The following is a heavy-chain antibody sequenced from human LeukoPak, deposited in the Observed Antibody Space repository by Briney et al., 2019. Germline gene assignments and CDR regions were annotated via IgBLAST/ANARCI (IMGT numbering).Heavy chain of an antibody. CDR3: ATRGYSYGYSYYYYGMDV. D-gene: IGHD5-18*01. J-gene: IGHJ6*02. V-gene: IGHV1-69*13. CDR1: GGTFSSYA. CDR2: IILIFGTA. Sequence: SVKVSCKASGGTFSSYAISWVRQAPGQGLEWMGGIILIFGTANYAQKFQGRVTITADESTSTAYMELSSLRSEDTAVYYCATRGYSYGYSYYYYGMDVWGQGTTVTVSS.